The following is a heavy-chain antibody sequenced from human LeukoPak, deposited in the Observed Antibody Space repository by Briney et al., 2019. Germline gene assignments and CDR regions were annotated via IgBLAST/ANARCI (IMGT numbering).Heavy chain of an antibody. CDR3: ARDGPPPAVLRYFDWHYYGMDV. J-gene: IGHJ6*02. CDR1: GFTFSSYS. Sequence: PGGSLRLSCAASGFTFSSYSMNWVRQAPGKGLEWVSSISSSSSYIYYADSVKGRFTISRDNAKNSLYLQMNSLRAEDTAVYYCARDGPPPAVLRYFDWHYYGMDVWGQGTTVTVSS. CDR2: ISSSSSYI. D-gene: IGHD3-9*01. V-gene: IGHV3-21*01.